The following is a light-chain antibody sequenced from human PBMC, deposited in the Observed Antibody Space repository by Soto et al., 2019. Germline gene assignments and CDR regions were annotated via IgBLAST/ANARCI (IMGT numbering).Light chain of an antibody. J-gene: IGKJ1*01. Sequence: DIQMTQSPSTLSASVGDRVTITCRASQSISSWLAWYQQKPGKAPKLLIYDASSLESGVPSRFSGSGSGTKFPPTISALQLDVFALYYCQRYNIFSWTSAKGTKV. CDR3: QRYNIFSWT. CDR1: QSISSW. CDR2: DAS. V-gene: IGKV1-5*01.